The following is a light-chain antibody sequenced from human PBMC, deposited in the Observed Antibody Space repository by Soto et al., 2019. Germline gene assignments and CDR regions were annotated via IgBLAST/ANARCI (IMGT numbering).Light chain of an antibody. CDR2: SNT. J-gene: IGLJ2*01. CDR3: HSYDSSLGGSV. Sequence: QSALTQPPSVSGAPGQRVTISCTGSSSNIGAGNAVHWYQQLPGTAPKLVIYSNTNRPSGVPDRFSGSKSATSASLAITGLQAEDEADYYCHSYDSSLGGSVFGGGTKLTVL. CDR1: SSNIGAGNA. V-gene: IGLV1-40*01.